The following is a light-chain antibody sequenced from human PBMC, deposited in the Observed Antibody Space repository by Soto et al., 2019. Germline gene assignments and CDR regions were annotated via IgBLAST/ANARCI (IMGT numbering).Light chain of an antibody. CDR1: QSVGSY. V-gene: IGKV3-20*01. CDR2: GAS. CDR3: QQYHTSPLT. Sequence: LVTLCLHPGERATLSCRASQSVGSYLAWYQQKPGKAPMLLIHGASSRATGIPDRFSGSGSGTDFTLTISRLEPEDFAVYYCQQYHTSPLTFGQGTRLEVK. J-gene: IGKJ5*01.